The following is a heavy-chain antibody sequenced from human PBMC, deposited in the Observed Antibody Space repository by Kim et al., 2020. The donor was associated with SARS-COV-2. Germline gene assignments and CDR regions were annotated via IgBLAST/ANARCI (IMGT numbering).Heavy chain of an antibody. Sequence: YNPSLKSRVTISVDTSKNQFSLKLSSVTAADTAVYYCAREPVWFGELFPHWGQGTLVTVSS. V-gene: IGHV4-39*07. CDR3: AREPVWFGELFPH. J-gene: IGHJ4*02. D-gene: IGHD3-10*01.